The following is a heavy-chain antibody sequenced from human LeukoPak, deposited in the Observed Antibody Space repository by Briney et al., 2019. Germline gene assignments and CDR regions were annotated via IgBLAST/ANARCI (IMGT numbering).Heavy chain of an antibody. D-gene: IGHD3-3*01. Sequence: PSETLSLTCTVSGGSISSYYWSWIRQPPGKGLEWIGYIYYSGSTNYNPSLKSRVTISVDTSKNQFSLKLSSVTAADTAVYYCARGVFGVAIIGDYFALDYWGQGTLVTVSS. CDR2: IYYSGST. CDR1: GGSISSYY. J-gene: IGHJ4*02. CDR3: ARGVFGVAIIGDYFALDY. V-gene: IGHV4-59*01.